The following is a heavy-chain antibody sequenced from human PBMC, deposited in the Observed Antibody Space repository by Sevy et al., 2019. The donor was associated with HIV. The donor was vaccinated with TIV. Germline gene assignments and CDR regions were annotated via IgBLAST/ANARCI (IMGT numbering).Heavy chain of an antibody. CDR3: VREGVGGYSYSLDC. Sequence: ASVKVSCAASGFTFSVYWMSWVRQAPGKGLEWVATMKEDGSDKDYVDSVKGRFTISRDNAKNSLYLQMNSLRAEDTAVYYCVREGVGGYSYSLDCWGQGTLVTVSS. J-gene: IGHJ4*02. CDR1: GFTFSVYW. CDR2: MKEDGSDK. V-gene: IGHV3-7*01. D-gene: IGHD5-18*01.